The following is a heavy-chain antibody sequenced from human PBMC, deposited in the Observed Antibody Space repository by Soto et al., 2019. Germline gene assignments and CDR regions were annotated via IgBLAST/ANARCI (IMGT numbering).Heavy chain of an antibody. CDR1: GYTFTSYA. Sequence: SVKVSCKASGYTFTSYAISWVRQAPGQGLEWMGGIIPIFGTANYAQKFQGRVTITADESTSTAYMELSSLRSEDTAVYYCARDYYYDSSGYSPFGYWGQGTLVTVSS. CDR3: ARDYYYDSSGYSPFGY. D-gene: IGHD3-22*01. J-gene: IGHJ4*02. V-gene: IGHV1-69*13. CDR2: IIPIFGTA.